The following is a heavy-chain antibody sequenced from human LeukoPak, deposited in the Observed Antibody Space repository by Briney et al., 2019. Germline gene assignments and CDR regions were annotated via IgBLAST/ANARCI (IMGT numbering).Heavy chain of an antibody. CDR2: IIPIFGIA. CDR3: ARDLGYGSGSYFPNWFDP. J-gene: IGHJ5*02. D-gene: IGHD3-10*01. Sequence: SVKVSCKASGGTFSSYAISWVRQAPGQGLEWMGRIIPIFGIANYAQKSQGRVTITADKSTSTAYMELSSLRSEDTAVYYCARDLGYGSGSYFPNWFDPWGQGTLVTVSS. CDR1: GGTFSSYA. V-gene: IGHV1-69*04.